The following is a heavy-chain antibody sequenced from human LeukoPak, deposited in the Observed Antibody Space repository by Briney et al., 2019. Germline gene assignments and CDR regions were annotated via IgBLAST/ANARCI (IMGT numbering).Heavy chain of an antibody. D-gene: IGHD6-13*01. CDR3: AKGIAAAVYTYYFDY. V-gene: IGHV3-48*01. CDR1: GFIFSSYS. J-gene: IGHJ4*02. Sequence: PGGSLRLSCAASGFIFSSYSMNWVRQAPGKGLEWVSYISSSSSTIYYADSVKGRFTISRDNAKNSLYLQMNSLRAEDMALYYCAKGIAAAVYTYYFDYWGQGTLVTVSS. CDR2: ISSSSSTI.